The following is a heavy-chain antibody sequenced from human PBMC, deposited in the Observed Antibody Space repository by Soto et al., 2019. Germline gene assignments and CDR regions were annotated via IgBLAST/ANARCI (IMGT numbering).Heavy chain of an antibody. CDR1: GFSFTNAW. CDR2: IKSKTDGGTT. V-gene: IGHV3-15*07. CDR3: TTSIKAKVSG. D-gene: IGHD6-25*01. Sequence: EVQLVESGGGLVKPGGSLRLSCAASGFSFTNAWMNWVRQAPGKGLEWVGRIKSKTDGGTTDYAAPVKGRFTISRDDSKNTLYLQMNSLITEDIAVYYCTTSIKAKVSGWGQGTLVTVSS. J-gene: IGHJ4*02.